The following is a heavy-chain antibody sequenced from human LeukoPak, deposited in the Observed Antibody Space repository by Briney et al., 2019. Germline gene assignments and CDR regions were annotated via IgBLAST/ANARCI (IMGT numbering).Heavy chain of an antibody. CDR1: GGSISSYY. J-gene: IGHJ6*03. Sequence: SETLSLTCTVSGGSISSYYWSWIRQPPGKGLEWIGSIYHSGSTYYNPSLKSRVTISVDTSKNQFSLKLSSVTAADTAVYYCARAPYSNPYMDVWGKGTTVTVSS. D-gene: IGHD6-13*01. V-gene: IGHV4-59*04. CDR2: IYHSGST. CDR3: ARAPYSNPYMDV.